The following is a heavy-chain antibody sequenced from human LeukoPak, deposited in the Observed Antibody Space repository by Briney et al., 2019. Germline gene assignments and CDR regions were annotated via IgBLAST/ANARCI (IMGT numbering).Heavy chain of an antibody. CDR3: ARGVTMVRGVIIKDRFDY. CDR2: IYSGGTT. Sequence: TGGSLRLSCAASGFTVSSNYMSWVRQAPGKGLEWVSVIYSGGTTYYADSVKGRFTVSRDNSKNTLYLQMNSLRAEDTAVYYCARGVTMVRGVIIKDRFDYWGQGTLVTVSS. J-gene: IGHJ4*02. D-gene: IGHD3-10*01. V-gene: IGHV3-66*01. CDR1: GFTVSSNY.